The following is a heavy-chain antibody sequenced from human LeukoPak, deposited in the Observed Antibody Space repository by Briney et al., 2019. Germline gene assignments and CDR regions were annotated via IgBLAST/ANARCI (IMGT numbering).Heavy chain of an antibody. CDR3: AKDREGTTFDN. V-gene: IGHV3-30*18. D-gene: IGHD1-7*01. CDR2: ISYDGSNK. J-gene: IGHJ4*02. CDR1: GFTFSNYD. Sequence: PGGSPRLSCAASGFTFSNYDMHWVRQAPGKGLEWVAVISYDGSNKYYADSVKGRFTISRDNSKNTVYLQMNSLRAEDTAVYYCAKDREGTTFDNWGQGTLVTVSS.